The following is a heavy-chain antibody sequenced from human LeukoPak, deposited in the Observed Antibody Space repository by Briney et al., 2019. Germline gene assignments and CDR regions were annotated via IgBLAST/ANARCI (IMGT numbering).Heavy chain of an antibody. V-gene: IGHV3-20*04. CDR1: GFTFDDYG. CDR3: ARGGYDFWSGYAHDY. Sequence: PGGSLRLSCAASGFTFDDYGMSWVRQAPGKGLEWVSGINWNGGSTGYADSVKGRFTISRDNAKNSMYLQMNSLRAEDTAVYYCARGGYDFWSGYAHDYWGQGTLVTVSS. D-gene: IGHD3-3*01. CDR2: INWNGGST. J-gene: IGHJ4*02.